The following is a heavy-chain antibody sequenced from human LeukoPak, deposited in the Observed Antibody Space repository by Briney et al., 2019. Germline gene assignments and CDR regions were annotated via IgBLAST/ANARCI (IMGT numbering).Heavy chain of an antibody. V-gene: IGHV4-61*01. D-gene: IGHD3-16*01. Sequence: SETLSLTCTVSGGSVSSGSYYWRWIRQPPGKGLEWIGYIYYSGSTNYNPSLKSRVTISVDTSKNQFSLKLSSVTAADTAVYYCARDLGGMVHFDYWGQGTLVTVSS. CDR1: GGSVSSGSYY. CDR3: ARDLGGMVHFDY. J-gene: IGHJ4*02. CDR2: IYYSGST.